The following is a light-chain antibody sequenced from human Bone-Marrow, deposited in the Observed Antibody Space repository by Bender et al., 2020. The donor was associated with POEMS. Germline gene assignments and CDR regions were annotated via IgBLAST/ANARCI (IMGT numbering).Light chain of an antibody. CDR1: SSDVGRYDY. V-gene: IGLV2-8*01. Sequence: QSALTQPASVSGSPGQSVTISCTGTSSDVGRYDYVSWYQQHPGKAPKLMIYEVTKRPSGVPDRFSGSKSGNTASLTVSGLQAEDEADYYCSSYTSSNTLVFGGGTKLTVL. J-gene: IGLJ3*02. CDR3: SSYTSSNTLV. CDR2: EVT.